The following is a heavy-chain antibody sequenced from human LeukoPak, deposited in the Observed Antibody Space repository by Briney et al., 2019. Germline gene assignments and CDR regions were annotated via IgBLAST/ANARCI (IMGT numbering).Heavy chain of an antibody. V-gene: IGHV1-2*02. CDR2: INPNSGGT. J-gene: IGHJ4*02. D-gene: IGHD3-22*01. CDR1: GYTFTGYY. Sequence: ASVKVSCKASGYTFTGYYMHWVRQAPGQGLEWMGWINPNSGGTNYAQKFQGRVTMTRDTSISTAYMELSRLRSDDTAVYYCARDLGHYYDSSGYYYDPFDYWGLGTLVTVSS. CDR3: ARDLGHYYDSSGYYYDPFDY.